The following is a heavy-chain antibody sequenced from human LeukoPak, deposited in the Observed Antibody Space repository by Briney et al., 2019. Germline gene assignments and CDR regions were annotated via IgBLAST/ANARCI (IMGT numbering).Heavy chain of an antibody. J-gene: IGHJ4*02. D-gene: IGHD6-19*01. CDR1: GFTFSSYW. CDR2: IKQDGSEK. Sequence: GGSLRLSCAASGFTFSSYWMSWVRQAPGKGLEWVANIKQDGSEKYYVDSVKGRFTISRDNSKNSLYLQMNSLRAEDTAVYYCAEEASSSGPDYWGQGTLVTVSS. CDR3: AEEASSSGPDY. V-gene: IGHV3-7*01.